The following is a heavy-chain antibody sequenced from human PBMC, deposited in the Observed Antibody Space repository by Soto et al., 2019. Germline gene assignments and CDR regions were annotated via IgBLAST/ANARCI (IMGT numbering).Heavy chain of an antibody. J-gene: IGHJ5*02. D-gene: IGHD2-2*01. Sequence: SGTLSLTCAVYGGTFRGYYWSWIRKNPGKGLEWIGEINHSGSTNYNPSLKSRVTISVDTSKDQFSLKLSSVTAADTAVYYCARRLGYCSSTSCYGNWFDPWVQGTPVTVSS. CDR1: GGTFRGYY. CDR3: ARRLGYCSSTSCYGNWFDP. CDR2: INHSGST. V-gene: IGHV4-34*01.